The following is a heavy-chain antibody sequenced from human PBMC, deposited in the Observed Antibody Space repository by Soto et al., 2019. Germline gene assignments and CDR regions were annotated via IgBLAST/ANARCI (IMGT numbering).Heavy chain of an antibody. D-gene: IGHD1-20*01. CDR3: ARVYVTGNWFDP. J-gene: IGHJ5*02. V-gene: IGHV4-61*01. Sequence: SETLSLTCTVSGGSVSSGSYYWSWIRQPPGKGLEWIGYIYYSGSTNYNPSLKSRVTISVDTAKNQFSLKLSSVTAADTAVYYCARVYVTGNWFDPWGQGTLVTVSS. CDR1: GGSVSSGSYY. CDR2: IYYSGST.